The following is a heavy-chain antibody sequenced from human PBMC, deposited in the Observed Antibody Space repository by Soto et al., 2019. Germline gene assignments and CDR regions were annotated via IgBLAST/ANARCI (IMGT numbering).Heavy chain of an antibody. J-gene: IGHJ1*01. V-gene: IGHV1-69*01. D-gene: IGHD3-9*01. CDR2: IIPIFGTA. CDR3: ARGSTNFPEYFQF. CDR1: GGTFNSYA. Sequence: QVQLVQSGAEVKKPGSSVKVSCKASGGTFNSYAISWVRQAPGQGLEWMGGIIPIFGTANYAQNFQGRVAITADESTSAAYMQLRSLRSEDTAVYFCARGSTNFPEYFQFWGQGTLVTVSS.